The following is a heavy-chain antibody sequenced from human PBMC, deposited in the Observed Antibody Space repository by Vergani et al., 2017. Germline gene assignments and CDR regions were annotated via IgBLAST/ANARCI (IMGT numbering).Heavy chain of an antibody. CDR1: GFTFSSYT. CDR3: ARDRPGQPPFYDYIWGSCRSECY. Sequence: EVQLVESGGGLVKPGGSLRLSCAASGFTFSSYTMNWVRQAPGKGLEWVSSISSSSIYIYYADSVKGRFTISRDNAKNSMYLQMNSLRAEDPAVYYCARDRPGQPPFYDYIWGSCRSECYWGQGTLVTVSS. CDR2: ISSSSIYI. V-gene: IGHV3-21*06. D-gene: IGHD3-16*02. J-gene: IGHJ4*02.